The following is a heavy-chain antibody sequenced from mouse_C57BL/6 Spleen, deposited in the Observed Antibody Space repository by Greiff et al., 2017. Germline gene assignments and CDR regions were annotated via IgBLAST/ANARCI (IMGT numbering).Heavy chain of an antibody. V-gene: IGHV3-6*01. CDR2: ISYDGSN. CDR1: VYSITSGYY. Sequence: EVKLEESGPGLVKPSQSLSLTCSVTVYSITSGYYWNWIRQFPGNKLEWMGYISYDGSNNYNPSLKNRISITRDTSKNQFFLKLNSVTTEDTATYYCARIYYGNYWGQGTLVTVSA. D-gene: IGHD2-1*01. J-gene: IGHJ3*01. CDR3: ARIYYGNY.